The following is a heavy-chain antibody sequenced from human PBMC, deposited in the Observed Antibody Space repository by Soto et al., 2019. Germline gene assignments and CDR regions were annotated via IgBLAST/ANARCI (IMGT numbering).Heavy chain of an antibody. CDR2: FDPEDGET. D-gene: IGHD4-4*01. Sequence: VASVKVSCKVSGYTLTELSMHWVRQAPGKGLEWMGGFDPEDGETIYAQKFQGRVTMTEDTSTDTAYMELSSLRSEDTAVYYCATAPTVTTNYYYYGMDVWGQGTTVTVSS. CDR1: GYTLTELS. V-gene: IGHV1-24*01. CDR3: ATAPTVTTNYYYYGMDV. J-gene: IGHJ6*02.